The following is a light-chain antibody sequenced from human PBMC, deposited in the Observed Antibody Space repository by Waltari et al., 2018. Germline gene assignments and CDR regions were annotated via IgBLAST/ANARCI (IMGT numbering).Light chain of an antibody. CDR2: EVS. J-gene: IGLJ1*01. CDR3: SSYTTSSAPGV. V-gene: IGLV2-14*01. Sequence: QSALTQPASVSGSPGQSLTISCSGTARDVGAYYLLPWYQQHPGKAPHLIIYEVSNRPSGISNRFSASKSGNTASLTISGLQAEDEADYYCSSYTTSSAPGVFGTGTRVTVL. CDR1: ARDVGAYYL.